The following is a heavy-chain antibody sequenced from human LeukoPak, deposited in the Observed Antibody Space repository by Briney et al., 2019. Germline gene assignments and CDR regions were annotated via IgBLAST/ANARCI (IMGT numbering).Heavy chain of an antibody. Sequence: SETLSLTCTVSGGSISTNTYYWNWIRQPAGKGLEWIGRISTSETTNYNPSLNSRITVTIDTSKNQFSLKVNSVTAADTAVYYCARDLGGGWFDPWGQGTLVTVSS. J-gene: IGHJ5*02. CDR3: ARDLGGGWFDP. CDR1: GGSISTNTYY. CDR2: ISTSETT. V-gene: IGHV4-61*02. D-gene: IGHD3-10*01.